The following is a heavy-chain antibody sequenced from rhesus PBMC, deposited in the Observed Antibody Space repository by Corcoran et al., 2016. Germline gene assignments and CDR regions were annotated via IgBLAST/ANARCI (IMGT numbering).Heavy chain of an antibody. CDR3: ARYRFGSFDNRFDV. J-gene: IGHJ5-1*01. V-gene: IGHV4-160*01. D-gene: IGHD1-44*02. CDR1: GDSISSNY. Sequence: QVQLQESGPGLVKPSETLSLTCAVSGDSISSNYWGAPRQPPGKGLEWIGRFSGRSGDTDSNPSLMSRVTMSTDTSKNQFSLTLNSVTAADTAVYYCARYRFGSFDNRFDVWGAGFLVTVSS. CDR2: FSGRSGDT.